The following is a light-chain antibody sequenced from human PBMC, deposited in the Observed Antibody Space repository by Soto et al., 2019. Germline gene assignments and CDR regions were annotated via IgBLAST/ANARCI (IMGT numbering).Light chain of an antibody. CDR3: QKYNSAPLT. CDR2: AAS. Sequence: DIQMTQSPYSLSASVGDRVTITCRASLPISNSLAWYQQKPGKIPNLLIYAASTLPAGVPSRFSGSGSGTDFTLTIXXXXXXYVASYYCQKYNSAPLTFGGGTKVEIK. CDR1: LPISNS. V-gene: IGKV1-27*01. J-gene: IGKJ4*01.